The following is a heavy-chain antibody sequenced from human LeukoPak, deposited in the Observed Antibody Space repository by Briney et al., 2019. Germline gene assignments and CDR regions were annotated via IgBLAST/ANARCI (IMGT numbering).Heavy chain of an antibody. CDR3: AREGSYGGVFDY. V-gene: IGHV3-7*05. D-gene: IGHD2-15*01. Sequence: PGGSLRLSCAASRFTFSSYWMTWVRQAPGKGLEWVANIKQDGSEKYYVGSVKGRFTISRDNTKNSLYLQMNSLRAEDTAVYYCAREGSYGGVFDYWGQGTLVTVSS. CDR1: RFTFSSYW. J-gene: IGHJ4*02. CDR2: IKQDGSEK.